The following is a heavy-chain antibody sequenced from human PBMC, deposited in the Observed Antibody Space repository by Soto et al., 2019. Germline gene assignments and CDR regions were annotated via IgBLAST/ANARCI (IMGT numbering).Heavy chain of an antibody. CDR3: ARGPLVVLIYLES. J-gene: IGHJ4*02. CDR1: GGTFRNYP. V-gene: IGHV1-69*02. Sequence: QVQLVQSGTEVKKPGSSVKVSCKASGGTFRNYPINWVRQAPGQGLEWMGSIFPLTDIPDYAQNFQARLTISADKSTSTAYTELSSLTSDDTAMYFCARGPLVVLIYLESWVQGTLVTVSS. CDR2: IFPLTDIP.